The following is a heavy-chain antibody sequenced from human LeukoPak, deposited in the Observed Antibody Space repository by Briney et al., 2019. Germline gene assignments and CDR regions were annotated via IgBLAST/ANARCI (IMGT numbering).Heavy chain of an antibody. Sequence: ASVKVSCKASGGTFSSYAISWVRQAPGQGLEWMGRIIPILGIANYAQKFQGRVTITADKSTSTAYMELSSLRSEDTAVYYCARREEKEQWLRTPYYYYGMDVWGQRTTVTVSS. D-gene: IGHD6-19*01. CDR2: IIPILGIA. V-gene: IGHV1-69*04. CDR3: ARREEKEQWLRTPYYYYGMDV. CDR1: GGTFSSYA. J-gene: IGHJ6*02.